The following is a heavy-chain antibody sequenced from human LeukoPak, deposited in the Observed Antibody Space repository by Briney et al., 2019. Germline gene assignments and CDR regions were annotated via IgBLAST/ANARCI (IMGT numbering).Heavy chain of an antibody. CDR1: GFSFSSYW. CDR3: ARWYDYDSKGYSYYFDY. J-gene: IGHJ4*02. Sequence: GGSLRLSCAASGFSFSSYWMSWVRQAPGKGLEWVANIKQDGSEKYYVASVKGRFTISRDNAKNSLYLQMNSLRAEDTAMYYCARWYDYDSKGYSYYFDYWGQGTLVTVSS. D-gene: IGHD3-22*01. CDR2: IKQDGSEK. V-gene: IGHV3-7*01.